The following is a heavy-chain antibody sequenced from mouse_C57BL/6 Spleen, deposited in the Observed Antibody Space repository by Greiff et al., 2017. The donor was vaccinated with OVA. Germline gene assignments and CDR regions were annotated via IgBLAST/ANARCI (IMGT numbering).Heavy chain of an antibody. CDR3: AREGYYSNWYFDV. J-gene: IGHJ1*03. V-gene: IGHV1-22*01. CDR1: GYTFTDYN. D-gene: IGHD2-5*01. CDR2: INPNNGGT. Sequence: VQLQQSGPELVKPGASVKMSCKASGYTFTDYNMHWVKQSHGKSLEWIGYINPNNGGTSYNQKFKGKATLTVNKSSSTAYMELRSLTSEDSAVYYCAREGYYSNWYFDVWGTGTTVTVSS.